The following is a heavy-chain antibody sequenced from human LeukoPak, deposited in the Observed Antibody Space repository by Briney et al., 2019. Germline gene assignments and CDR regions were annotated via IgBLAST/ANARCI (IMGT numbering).Heavy chain of an antibody. V-gene: IGHV3-48*02. CDR2: ITSRSTI. Sequence: PGGSLRLSCAASGFAFSTYGMNWVRQAPGKGLEWVSYITSRSTIYYADSVKGRFTISRDNVKNSLYLEMNSLRDDDTAVYYCARRVSGSYLDYWGQGILVPVSS. J-gene: IGHJ4*02. CDR1: GFAFSTYG. D-gene: IGHD3-10*01. CDR3: ARRVSGSYLDY.